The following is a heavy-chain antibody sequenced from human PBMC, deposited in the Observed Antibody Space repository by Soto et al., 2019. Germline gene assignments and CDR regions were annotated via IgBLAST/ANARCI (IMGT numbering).Heavy chain of an antibody. J-gene: IGHJ6*02. V-gene: IGHV2-70*13. CDR3: ARTSALPLGYPHGMDG. Sequence: SGPTLVNPTQTLTLTCTFSGFSLNSNGMCVNWIRQPPGKALEWLALIDWDDDKYYSTSLRTRLTISSDTSKNQVVLTMTNTDPVDTATYYCARTSALPLGYPHGMDGWGQGTTVTVSS. D-gene: IGHD7-27*01. CDR2: IDWDDDK. CDR1: GFSLNSNGMC.